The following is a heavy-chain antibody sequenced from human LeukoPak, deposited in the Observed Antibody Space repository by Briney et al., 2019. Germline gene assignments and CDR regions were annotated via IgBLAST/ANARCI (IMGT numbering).Heavy chain of an antibody. CDR3: ATSIAAAGTWIRFDY. J-gene: IGHJ4*02. D-gene: IGHD6-13*01. Sequence: AASVKVSCKASGYTFTGYYMHWVRQAPGQGLEWMGWINPNSGGTNYAQKFQGRVTMTEDTSTDTAYMELSSLRSEDTAVYYCATSIAAAGTWIRFDYWDQGTLVTVSS. CDR2: INPNSGGT. V-gene: IGHV1-2*02. CDR1: GYTFTGYY.